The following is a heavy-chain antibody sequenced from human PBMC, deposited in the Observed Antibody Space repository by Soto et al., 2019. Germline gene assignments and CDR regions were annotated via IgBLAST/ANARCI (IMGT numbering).Heavy chain of an antibody. D-gene: IGHD1-1*01. CDR3: VRDPPQPDC. CDR2: ISAYNGNT. CDR1: GYTFASYA. V-gene: IGHV1-18*01. J-gene: IGHJ4*01. Sequence: QVQLVQSGAEVKKPGASVKVSCKASGYTFASYAISWMRQAPGQGLEWMGWISAYNGNTNYAQNLQGRVNMTTDTYTRTAYMEMRSLRSDANAAYYCVRDPPQPDCWGHGTLVTVSS.